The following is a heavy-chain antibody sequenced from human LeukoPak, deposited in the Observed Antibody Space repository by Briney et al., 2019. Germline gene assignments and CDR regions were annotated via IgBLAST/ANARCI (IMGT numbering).Heavy chain of an antibody. CDR3: AKDRLASPQFDY. V-gene: IGHV3-23*01. J-gene: IGHJ4*02. CDR1: GFTFSSYG. D-gene: IGHD6-25*01. Sequence: GGFLRLSCAASGFTFSSYGMSWVRQAPGKGLEWVSAISGSGGSTYYADSVKGRFTISRDNSKNTLYLQMNSLRAEDTAVYYCAKDRLASPQFDYWGQGTLVTVSS. CDR2: ISGSGGST.